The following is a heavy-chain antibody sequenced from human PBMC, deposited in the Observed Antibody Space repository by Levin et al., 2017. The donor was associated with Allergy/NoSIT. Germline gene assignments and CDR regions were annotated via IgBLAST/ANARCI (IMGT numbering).Heavy chain of an antibody. D-gene: IGHD5-18*01. V-gene: IGHV3-21*01. J-gene: IGHJ3*02. Sequence: GGSLRLSCAASGFTFSSYSMNWVRQAPGKGLEWVSSISSNSGYIYYADSVKGRFTISRDNAKTLLFLQMNSLRAEDTAVYYCAKDRPVDTTMPGDAFDIWGQGVMVIVSS. CDR3: AKDRPVDTTMPGDAFDI. CDR1: GFTFSSYS. CDR2: ISSNSGYI.